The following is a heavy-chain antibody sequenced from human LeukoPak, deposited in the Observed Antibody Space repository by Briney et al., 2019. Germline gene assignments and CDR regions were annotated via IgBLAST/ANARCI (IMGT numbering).Heavy chain of an antibody. Sequence: GGTLRLSCAASGFTFSSYGMSWVRQAPGKGLEWVSAISGSGGSTYYADSVKGRFTISRDNSKNTLYLQMNSLRAEDTAVYYCAKDRSLYSSSWQNAFDIWGQGTMVTVSS. D-gene: IGHD6-13*01. CDR2: ISGSGGST. CDR1: GFTFSSYG. J-gene: IGHJ3*02. V-gene: IGHV3-23*01. CDR3: AKDRSLYSSSWQNAFDI.